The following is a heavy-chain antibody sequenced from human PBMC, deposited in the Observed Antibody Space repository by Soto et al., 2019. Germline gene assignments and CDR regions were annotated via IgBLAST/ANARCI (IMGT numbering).Heavy chain of an antibody. Sequence: WGSLRLSCAASGFTFSSYAMSWVRQAPGKGLEWVSAISGSGGSTYYADSVKGRFTISRDNSKNTLYLQMNSLRAEDTAVYYCAKDIGYCSGGSCYPRGAFDIWGQGTMVTVSS. CDR3: AKDIGYCSGGSCYPRGAFDI. V-gene: IGHV3-23*01. D-gene: IGHD2-15*01. CDR2: ISGSGGST. CDR1: GFTFSSYA. J-gene: IGHJ3*02.